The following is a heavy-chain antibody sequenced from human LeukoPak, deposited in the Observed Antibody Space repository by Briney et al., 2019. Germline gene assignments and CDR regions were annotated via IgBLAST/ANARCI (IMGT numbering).Heavy chain of an antibody. Sequence: ASAKVSCKASGYTFTSYGISWVRQAPGQGLEWMGIINPSGGSTSYAQKFQGRVTMTRDTSTSTVYMELSSLRSEDTAVYYCAARDEVPSGDTFDYWGQGTLVTVSS. V-gene: IGHV1-46*01. CDR3: AARDEVPSGDTFDY. D-gene: IGHD5-24*01. CDR2: INPSGGST. CDR1: GYTFTSYG. J-gene: IGHJ4*02.